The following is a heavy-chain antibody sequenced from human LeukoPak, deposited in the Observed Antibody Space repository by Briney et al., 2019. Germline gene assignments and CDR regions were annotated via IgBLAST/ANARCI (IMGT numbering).Heavy chain of an antibody. CDR3: ARAGGPVDAFDI. CDR2: IYYSGNT. J-gene: IGHJ3*02. V-gene: IGHV4-39*07. D-gene: IGHD3-10*01. Sequence: SETLSLTCTVSGGSISSSSYYWGWIRQPPGKGLEWIGSIYYSGNTYYNPSLKSRVTISVDTSKNQFSLKLSSVTAADTAVYYCARAGGPVDAFDIWGQGTMVTVSS. CDR1: GGSISSSSYY.